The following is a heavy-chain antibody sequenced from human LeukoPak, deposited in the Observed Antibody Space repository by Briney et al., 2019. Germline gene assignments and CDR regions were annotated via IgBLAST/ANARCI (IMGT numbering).Heavy chain of an antibody. D-gene: IGHD5-18*01. CDR2: MNPNSGNT. CDR1: GYTFTSYD. V-gene: IGHV1-8*01. J-gene: IGHJ4*02. Sequence: ASVKVSCKASGYTFTSYDINWVRQATGQGLEWMGWMNPNSGNTGYAKKFQGRVTMTRNTSISTAYMELSSLRSEDTAVYYCARGHRIQLWNPEPDYWGQGTLVTVSS. CDR3: ARGHRIQLWNPEPDY.